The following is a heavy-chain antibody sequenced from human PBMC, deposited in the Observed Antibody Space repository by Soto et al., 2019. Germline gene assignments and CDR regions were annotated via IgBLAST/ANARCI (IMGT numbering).Heavy chain of an antibody. CDR1: XYSFTSYW. CDR2: IYPGDSDT. D-gene: IGHD5-18*01. Sequence: PGESLKISCKGSXYSFTSYWIGWVRQMPGKGLEWMGIIYPGDSDTRYSPSFQGQVTISADKSISTAYLQWSSLKASDTAMYYCARHDRDTAMVTGAFDIWGQGTMVTVSS. CDR3: ARHDRDTAMVTGAFDI. J-gene: IGHJ3*02. V-gene: IGHV5-51*01.